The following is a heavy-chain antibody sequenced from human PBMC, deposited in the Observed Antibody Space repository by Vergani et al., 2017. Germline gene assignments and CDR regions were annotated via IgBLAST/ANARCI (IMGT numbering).Heavy chain of an antibody. J-gene: IGHJ6*02. CDR2: IFSGGST. Sequence: VQLVESGGGLVKPGGSLSLSCAASGFTFSSNYMSWVRQAPGKGLEWVSVIFSGGSTYYADSVKGRFTISRDNAKNTLYLQMNSLRAEDTAVYYCARVSGGTWNYYYGMDVWGQGTTVTVSS. CDR3: ARVSGGTWNYYYGMDV. D-gene: IGHD2-15*01. V-gene: IGHV3-66*01. CDR1: GFTFSSNY.